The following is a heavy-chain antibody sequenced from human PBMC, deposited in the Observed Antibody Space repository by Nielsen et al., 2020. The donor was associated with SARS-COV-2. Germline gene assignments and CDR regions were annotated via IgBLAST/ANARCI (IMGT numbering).Heavy chain of an antibody. Sequence: SETLSLTCAVYGGSFSGYYWSWIRQPPGKGLEWIGEINHSGSTNYNLSLKSRVSISVDTSKNQFSLKLSSVTAADTAVYYCAREGSSSWPFDYWGQGTLVTVSS. CDR1: GGSFSGYY. V-gene: IGHV4-34*01. CDR2: INHSGST. CDR3: AREGSSSWPFDY. D-gene: IGHD6-13*01. J-gene: IGHJ4*02.